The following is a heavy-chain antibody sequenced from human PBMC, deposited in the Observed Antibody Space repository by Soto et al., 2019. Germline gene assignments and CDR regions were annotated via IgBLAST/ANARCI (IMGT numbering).Heavy chain of an antibody. CDR2: ITGSGDYT. V-gene: IGHV3-23*01. CDR1: GFTFSNYA. D-gene: IGHD2-21*01. Sequence: EVQLLESGGGSAQPGASLRLSCAASGFTFSNYAMSWVRQAPGKGLEWVSSITGSGDYTYYADSVKGRFTISRDNSKNTLYLQMTSLRSEDTAFYYCAKIVTRHSLVPVFDQWGQGALVSVSS. CDR3: AKIVTRHSLVPVFDQ. J-gene: IGHJ4*02.